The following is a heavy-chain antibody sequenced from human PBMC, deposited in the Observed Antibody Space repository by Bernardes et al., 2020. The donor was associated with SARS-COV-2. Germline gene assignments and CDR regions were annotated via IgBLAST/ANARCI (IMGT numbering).Heavy chain of an antibody. CDR1: GGSFSGYY. Sequence: SETLSLTCAVYGGSFSGYYWSWIRQPPGKGLEWIGEINHSGSTNYNPSLKSRVTISVDTSKNQFSLKLSSVTAADTAVYYCARAPYCSSTSCRAQKNYYYMDVWGKGTTVTVSS. D-gene: IGHD2-2*01. CDR2: INHSGST. CDR3: ARAPYCSSTSCRAQKNYYYMDV. J-gene: IGHJ6*03. V-gene: IGHV4-34*01.